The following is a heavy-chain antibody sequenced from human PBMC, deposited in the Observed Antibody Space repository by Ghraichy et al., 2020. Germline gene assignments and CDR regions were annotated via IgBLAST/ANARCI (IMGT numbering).Heavy chain of an antibody. V-gene: IGHV1-69*13. CDR2: IIPIFGTA. J-gene: IGHJ6*02. CDR3: ARSNWNPRGYSYGMDV. D-gene: IGHD1-20*01. CDR1: GGTFSSYA. Sequence: SVKVSCKASGGTFSSYAISWVRQAPGQGLEWLGIIPIFGTANYAQKFQGRVTITADESTATAYMEVSSLRSEDTAVYYCARSNWNPRGYSYGMDVWGQGTTVTVSS.